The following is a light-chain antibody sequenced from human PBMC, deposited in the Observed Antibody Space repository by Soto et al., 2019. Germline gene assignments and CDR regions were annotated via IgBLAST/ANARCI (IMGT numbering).Light chain of an antibody. CDR3: QQCYTTPPT. CDR2: WAS. CDR1: QSVLYSSNNKNY. Sequence: DIVMTQSPDSLAVSLGERATINCKSSQSVLYSSNNKNYIAWYQQKPGQPPKLLVSWASVREYGVPDRFSGSGSGTDSTLTISSMQAEDVAVYYCQQCYTTPPTFGQGTKLEI. V-gene: IGKV4-1*01. J-gene: IGKJ2*01.